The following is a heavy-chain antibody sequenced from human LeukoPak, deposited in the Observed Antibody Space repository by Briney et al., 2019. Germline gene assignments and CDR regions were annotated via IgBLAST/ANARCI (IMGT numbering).Heavy chain of an antibody. Sequence: SETLSLTCAVYGGSFSGYYWSWIRQPAGKGLEWIGRIYTSGSTNYNPSLKSRVTMSVDTSKNQFSLKLSSVTAADTAVYYCARGTYYSPYPGAFDIWGQGTMVTVSS. CDR2: IYTSGST. CDR3: ARGTYYSPYPGAFDI. CDR1: GGSFSGYY. D-gene: IGHD3-10*01. V-gene: IGHV4-59*10. J-gene: IGHJ3*02.